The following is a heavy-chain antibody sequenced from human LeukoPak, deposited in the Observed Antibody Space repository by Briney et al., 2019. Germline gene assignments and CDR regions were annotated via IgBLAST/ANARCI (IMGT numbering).Heavy chain of an antibody. Sequence: GGSLRLSCAGSGFTFSSYAMSWVRQAPGKGLEWVSAISGSGGSTYYAGSVKGRFTISRDNSKNTLYLQMNSLRAEDTAVYYCAKDRWDSGYDNFDYWGQGTLVTVSS. CDR2: ISGSGGST. J-gene: IGHJ4*02. CDR3: AKDRWDSGYDNFDY. CDR1: GFTFSSYA. D-gene: IGHD5-12*01. V-gene: IGHV3-23*01.